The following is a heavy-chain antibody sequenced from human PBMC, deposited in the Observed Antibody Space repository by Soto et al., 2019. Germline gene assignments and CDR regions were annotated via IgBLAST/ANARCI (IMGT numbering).Heavy chain of an antibody. J-gene: IGHJ3*02. CDR2: IWYDGSNK. CDR1: GFTFSSYG. D-gene: IGHD2-15*01. CDR3: ALYCSGGSCYSGFREADAFDI. Sequence: GGSLRLSCAASGFTFSSYGMHWVRQAPGKGLEWVAVIWYDGSNKYYADSVKGRFTISRDNSKNTLYLQMNSLRAEDTAVYYCALYCSGGSCYSGFREADAFDIWGQGTMVTVSS. V-gene: IGHV3-33*01.